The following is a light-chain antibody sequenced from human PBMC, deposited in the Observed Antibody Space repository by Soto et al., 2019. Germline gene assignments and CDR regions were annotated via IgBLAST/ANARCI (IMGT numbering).Light chain of an antibody. CDR3: QQRSNWHRT. CDR1: QSVSSY. V-gene: IGKV3-11*01. Sequence: EIVLTQSPATLSLSPGERATLSCRASQSVSSYLAWYQQKPGQAPRLLIYDASNRATGIPARFSGSVSGTDFTLTISSLEPEDFAVYYCQQRSNWHRTFGQGTKLEIK. CDR2: DAS. J-gene: IGKJ2*01.